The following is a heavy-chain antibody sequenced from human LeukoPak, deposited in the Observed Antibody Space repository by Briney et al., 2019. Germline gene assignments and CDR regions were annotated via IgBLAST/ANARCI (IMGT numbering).Heavy chain of an antibody. V-gene: IGHV1-69*13. J-gene: IGHJ4*02. CDR1: GGTFSNYA. D-gene: IGHD3-3*01. Sequence: SVKVSCKASGGTFSNYAISWVRQAPGQGLEWMGGIIPIFGTANYAQKFQGRVTITADESTSTAYMELSGLRSEDTAVYYCARDNPRGDFWSGYYLYFDYWGQGTLVTVSS. CDR3: ARDNPRGDFWSGYYLYFDY. CDR2: IIPIFGTA.